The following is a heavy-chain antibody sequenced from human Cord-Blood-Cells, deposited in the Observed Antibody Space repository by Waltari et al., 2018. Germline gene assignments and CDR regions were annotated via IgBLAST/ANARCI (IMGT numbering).Heavy chain of an antibody. D-gene: IGHD7-27*01. CDR1: GYTFTSHG. CDR3: ARDELGILDDY. J-gene: IGHJ4*02. CDR2: IIAYNGNT. V-gene: IGHV1-18*01. Sequence: QVLLVQAGAEVKKPGASVQVSCEASGYTFTSHGISWVRQAPGQGLEWMGWIIAYNGNTNDAQKLQGRVTMTTDTSTSTAYMELRSLRSDDTAGYYCARDELGILDDYWGQGTLVTVSS.